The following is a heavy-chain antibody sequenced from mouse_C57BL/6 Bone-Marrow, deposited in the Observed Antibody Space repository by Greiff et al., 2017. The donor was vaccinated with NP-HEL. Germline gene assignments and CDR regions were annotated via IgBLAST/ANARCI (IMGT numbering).Heavy chain of an antibody. CDR2: ISNGGGST. Sequence: EVQRVESGGGLVQPGGSLKLSCAASGFTFSDYYMYWVRQTPEKRLEWVAYISNGGGSTYYPDTVKGRFTISRDNAKNTLYLQMSRLKSEDTAMYYCARLLYAMDYWGQGTSVTVSS. CDR3: ARLLYAMDY. J-gene: IGHJ4*01. CDR1: GFTFSDYY. V-gene: IGHV5-12*01.